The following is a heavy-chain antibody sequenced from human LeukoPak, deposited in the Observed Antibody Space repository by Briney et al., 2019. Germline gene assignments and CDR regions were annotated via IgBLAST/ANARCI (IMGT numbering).Heavy chain of an antibody. CDR2: INPDSGGT. CDR3: TREARAGNWFDP. V-gene: IGHV1-2*02. CDR1: GYTFSDYY. Sequence: SVKVSCKASGYTFSDYYIHWVRQAPGQGLEWMGWINPDSGGTNYAQKFQGRVTMTRDTSITTVYMELSRLRSDDTAVFYCTREARAGNWFDPWGQGTLVTVSS. D-gene: IGHD5-12*01. J-gene: IGHJ5*02.